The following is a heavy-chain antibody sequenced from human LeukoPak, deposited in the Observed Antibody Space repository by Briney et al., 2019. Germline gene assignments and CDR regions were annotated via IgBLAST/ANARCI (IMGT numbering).Heavy chain of an antibody. D-gene: IGHD5-24*01. Sequence: SETLSLTCTVSGGSISSYYWSWIRQPPGKGLEWIGYIYYSGSTNYNPPLKSRVTISVDTSKNQFSLKLSSVTAADTAVYYCARGGDGYNSYWFDPWGQGTLVTVSS. CDR2: IYYSGST. V-gene: IGHV4-59*01. CDR1: GGSISSYY. CDR3: ARGGDGYNSYWFDP. J-gene: IGHJ5*02.